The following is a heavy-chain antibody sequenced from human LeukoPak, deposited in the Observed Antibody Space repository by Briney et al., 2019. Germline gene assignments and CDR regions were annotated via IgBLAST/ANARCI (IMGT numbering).Heavy chain of an antibody. CDR2: INHSGST. CDR1: GGSISSGGYY. J-gene: IGHJ4*02. D-gene: IGHD2-15*01. CDR3: ASVPLLGYCSGGSCYEDY. V-gene: IGHV4-39*07. Sequence: SETLSLTCTVSGGSISSGGYYWSRISPPPGKGLEWIGEINHSGSTNYNPSLKSRVTISVDTSKNQFSLKLSSVTAADTAVYYCASVPLLGYCSGGSCYEDYWGQGTLVTVSS.